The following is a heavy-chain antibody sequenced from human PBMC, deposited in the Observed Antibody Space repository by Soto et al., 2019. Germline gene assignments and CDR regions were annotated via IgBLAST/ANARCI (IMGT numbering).Heavy chain of an antibody. V-gene: IGHV4-4*02. J-gene: IGHJ5*02. Sequence: AETLSLTCAVSGVSIISTNWWTWVRQTPGKGLEWIGEMWPSGGTTYNPSLQNRVTISVDNSKNHLSLTLTSVTAADTAIYYCARCLHCSNGGRFDPWGQGALVTVSS. CDR3: ARCLHCSNGGRFDP. CDR1: GVSIISTNW. D-gene: IGHD2-8*01. CDR2: MWPSGGT.